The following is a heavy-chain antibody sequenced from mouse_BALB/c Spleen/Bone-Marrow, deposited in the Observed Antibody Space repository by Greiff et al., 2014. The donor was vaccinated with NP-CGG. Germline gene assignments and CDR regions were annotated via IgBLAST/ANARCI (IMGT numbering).Heavy chain of an antibody. CDR2: ISSGSSTI. V-gene: IGHV5-17*02. J-gene: IGHJ2*01. Sequence: EVQGVESGGGLVQPGGSRKLSCAASGFTFSSFGMHWVRQAPEKGLEWVAYISSGSSTIYYADTVKGRFTIARDNPKNTLFLQMTNLRSEDTAMYYCARRDGGYYNFDYWGQGTTLTVSS. D-gene: IGHD2-3*01. CDR1: GFTFSSFG. CDR3: ARRDGGYYNFDY.